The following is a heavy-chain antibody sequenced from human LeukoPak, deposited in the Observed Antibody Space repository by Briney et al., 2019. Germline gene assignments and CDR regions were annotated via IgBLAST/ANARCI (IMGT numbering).Heavy chain of an antibody. J-gene: IGHJ6*02. CDR1: GGTFSSYA. CDR3: ARAYSSSWYGYGMDV. Sequence: GASVKVSCKASGGTFSSYAISWVRQAPGQGLEWMGRIIPILGIANYAQKFQGRVTITADKSTSTAYMELSSLRSEDTAVYYCARAYSSSWYGYGMDVWGQGTTVTVSS. D-gene: IGHD6-13*01. CDR2: IIPILGIA. V-gene: IGHV1-69*04.